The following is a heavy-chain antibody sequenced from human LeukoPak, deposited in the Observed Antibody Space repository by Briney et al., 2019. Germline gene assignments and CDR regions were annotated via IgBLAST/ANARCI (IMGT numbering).Heavy chain of an antibody. J-gene: IGHJ4*02. CDR1: GPTFSSYA. Sequence: GGSLRLSCAASGPTFSSYAMHWVRQAPGKGLEWVAVISYDGSNKYYADSVKGRFTIPRDNSKNTLYLQMNSLRAEDTAVYYCAREYIVATTLFDYWGQGTLVTVSS. V-gene: IGHV3-30-3*01. D-gene: IGHD5-12*01. CDR2: ISYDGSNK. CDR3: AREYIVATTLFDY.